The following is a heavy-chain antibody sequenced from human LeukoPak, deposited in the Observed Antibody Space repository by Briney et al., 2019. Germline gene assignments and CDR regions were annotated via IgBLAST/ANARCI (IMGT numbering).Heavy chain of an antibody. Sequence: SETLSLTCTVSGGSISSSSYYWGWIRQPPGKGLEWIGSIYYSGSTYYNPSLKSRVTISVDTSKNQFSLKLSSVTAADTALYYCVRPGVRDYYFDYWGQGTLVTVSS. D-gene: IGHD3-10*01. CDR1: GGSISSSSYY. CDR3: VRPGVRDYYFDY. J-gene: IGHJ4*02. V-gene: IGHV4-39*01. CDR2: IYYSGST.